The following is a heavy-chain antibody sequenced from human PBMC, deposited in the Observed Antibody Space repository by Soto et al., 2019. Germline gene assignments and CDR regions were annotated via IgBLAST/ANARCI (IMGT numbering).Heavy chain of an antibody. D-gene: IGHD1-26*01. CDR3: ATSNTTCPGCYS. J-gene: IGHJ5*02. V-gene: IGHV4-59*01. CDR1: GVSISSGY. CDR2: ISHSGLR. Sequence: QVQLQESGPGLVKPSETLSLTCIVSGVSISSGYCTWIRQSPGKGLEWIGYISHSGLRHYRASLQSRLTLSIETFKNQFSLNLTSVTAADTAIYYCATSNTTCPGCYSWGQGTLVTVSS.